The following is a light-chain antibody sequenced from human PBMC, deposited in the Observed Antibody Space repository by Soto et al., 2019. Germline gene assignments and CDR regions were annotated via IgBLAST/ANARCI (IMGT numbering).Light chain of an antibody. CDR2: AAS. CDR1: QSISSY. V-gene: IGKV1-39*01. J-gene: IGKJ1*01. CDR3: QQSYSTPVG. Sequence: IQMTQSPSSLSASVGDRVTITCRASQSISSYLNWYQQKPGKAPKLLIYAASSLQSGVPSRFSGSGSGTDFTLTISSLQPEDFATYYCQQSYSTPVGFGQGTKVDIK.